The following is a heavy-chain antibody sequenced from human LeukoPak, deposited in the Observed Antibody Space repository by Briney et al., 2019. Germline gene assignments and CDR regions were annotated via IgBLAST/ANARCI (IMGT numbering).Heavy chain of an antibody. Sequence: SETLSLTCTVTGYSISSAYYWGWIRQPPGKGLEWIGNIYHSGSTYYNSSLKSRVTISLNMAKQQFSLNLRSVTAADTAVYYCARVRFAEGYFDYWGQGALVTVSS. CDR3: ARVRFAEGYFDY. J-gene: IGHJ4*02. CDR1: GYSISSAYY. V-gene: IGHV4-38-2*02. CDR2: IYHSGST.